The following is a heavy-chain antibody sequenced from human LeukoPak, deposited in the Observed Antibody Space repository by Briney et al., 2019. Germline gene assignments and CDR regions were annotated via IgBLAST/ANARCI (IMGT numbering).Heavy chain of an antibody. CDR1: RFTVSSNY. CDR3: AKDIVGVVAAPDY. J-gene: IGHJ4*02. Sequence: RGSLRLSSAASRFTVSSNYMSSVRQAPGEGLEWVSAISGSGSSTYYADSVKGRFTISRDNSKNTLYLQMNSLRAEDTAVYYCAKDIVGVVAAPDYWGQGTLVTVSS. V-gene: IGHV3-23*01. D-gene: IGHD2-15*01. CDR2: ISGSGSST.